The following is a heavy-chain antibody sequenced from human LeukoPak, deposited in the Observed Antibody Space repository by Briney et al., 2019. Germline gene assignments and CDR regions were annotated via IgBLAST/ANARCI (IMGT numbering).Heavy chain of an antibody. J-gene: IGHJ5*02. CDR2: ISGSGRST. CDR1: GFIFSSFA. CDR3: AKACHYVPAVVANWFDP. V-gene: IGHV3-23*01. Sequence: GGSLRLSCAASGFIFSSFAMSWVRQSPGKGLEWVSAISGSGRSTYYTDSVKGRFTISRDNSKNTLYLQMTSLRAEDTAIYYCAKACHYVPAVVANWFDPWGQGTLVTASS. D-gene: IGHD2-2*01.